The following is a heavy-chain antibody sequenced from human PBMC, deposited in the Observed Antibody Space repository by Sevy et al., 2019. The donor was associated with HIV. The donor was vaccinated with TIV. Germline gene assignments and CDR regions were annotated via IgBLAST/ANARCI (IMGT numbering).Heavy chain of an antibody. CDR2: ISYDDGSNR. CDR3: ARDSGYCGGDCYEPGGY. V-gene: IGHV3-30-3*01. CDR1: GFTFSSYA. J-gene: IGHJ4*02. D-gene: IGHD2-21*02. Sequence: GGSLRLSCAASGFTFSSYALHWVRQAPGKGLEWVAVISYDDGSNRNYADSVKGRFTISRDNSKNTVYLQMNSLRPEDTAVYYCARDSGYCGGDCYEPGGYWGQGTLVTVSS.